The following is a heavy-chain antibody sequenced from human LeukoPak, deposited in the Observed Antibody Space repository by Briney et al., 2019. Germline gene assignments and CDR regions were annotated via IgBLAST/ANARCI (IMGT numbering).Heavy chain of an antibody. V-gene: IGHV3-30-3*01. CDR1: GFTFSSYA. Sequence: GGSLRLSCAASGFTFSSYAMSWVRQAPGKGLEWVAVISYDGSNKYYADSVKGRFTISRDNSKNTLYLQMNSLRAEDTAVYYCASMIAVAGDPVDYWGQGTLVTVSS. CDR3: ASMIAVAGDPVDY. D-gene: IGHD6-19*01. J-gene: IGHJ4*02. CDR2: ISYDGSNK.